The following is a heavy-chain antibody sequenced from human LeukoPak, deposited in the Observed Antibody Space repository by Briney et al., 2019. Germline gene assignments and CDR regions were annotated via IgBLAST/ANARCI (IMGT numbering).Heavy chain of an antibody. Sequence: PSETLSLTCSVSGGSIGSYHWIWIRQPPGKGLEWIGHVHYTWNAKYNPSLKSRVTISLDRSSNQFSLRLSSVSAADTAVYYCARVASKGGMDVWGQGTTVTVSS. CDR3: ARVASKGGMDV. J-gene: IGHJ6*02. D-gene: IGHD5/OR15-5a*01. CDR2: VHYTWNA. CDR1: GGSIGSYH. V-gene: IGHV4-59*01.